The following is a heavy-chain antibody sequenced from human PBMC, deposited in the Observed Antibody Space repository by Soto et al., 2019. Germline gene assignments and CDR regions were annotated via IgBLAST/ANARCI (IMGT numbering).Heavy chain of an antibody. D-gene: IGHD3-3*02. V-gene: IGHV3-23*01. CDR1: GFTFSSHA. CDR3: RKGLSARLTILNFDY. CDR2: LIGSGRST. Sequence: EVQLLESGGALKQPGGSLRLSCAASGFTFSSHAMSWVRQAPGKGLEWVSSLIGSGRSTKYADSVKGRITISRDNFEDTLYLQMDSLRGEDTALYYCRKGLSARLTILNFDYWGQGTLFTVSS. J-gene: IGHJ4*02.